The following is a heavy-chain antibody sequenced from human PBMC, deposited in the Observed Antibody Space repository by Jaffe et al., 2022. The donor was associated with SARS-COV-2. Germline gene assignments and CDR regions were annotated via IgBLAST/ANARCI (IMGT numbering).Heavy chain of an antibody. CDR1: GFTFDDYA. Sequence: EVQLVESGGGLVQPGRSLRLSCAASGFTFDDYAMHWVRQAPGKGLEWVSGISWNSGSIGYADSVKGRFTISRDNAKNSLYLQMNSLRAEDTALYYCAKDLTHSSSHVPYFDYWGQGTLVTVSS. V-gene: IGHV3-9*01. J-gene: IGHJ4*02. CDR3: AKDLTHSSSHVPYFDY. D-gene: IGHD6-13*01. CDR2: ISWNSGSI.